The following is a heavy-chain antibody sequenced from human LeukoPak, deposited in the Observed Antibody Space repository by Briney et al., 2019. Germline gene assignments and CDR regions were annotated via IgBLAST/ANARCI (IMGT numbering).Heavy chain of an antibody. V-gene: IGHV3-30*04. CDR1: GFTFNSYA. CDR3: AKGGGYEAQYYYYYLDV. Sequence: PGGSLRLSCAASGFTFNSYALHWVRQAPGKGLEWVAVISYDGSNKYYADSVKGRFTISRDNSKNTLYLQMNSLRAEDTAVYYCAKGGGYEAQYYYYYLDVWGKGTTVTISS. CDR2: ISYDGSNK. D-gene: IGHD5-12*01. J-gene: IGHJ6*03.